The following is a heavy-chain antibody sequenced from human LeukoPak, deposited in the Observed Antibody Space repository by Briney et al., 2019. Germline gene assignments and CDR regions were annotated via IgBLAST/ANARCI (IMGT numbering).Heavy chain of an antibody. D-gene: IGHD3-3*01. V-gene: IGHV3-66*01. Sequence: GGSLRPSCAASGFTVSSNYMSWVRQAPGKGLEWVSVIYSGGSTYYADSVKGRFTISRDNSKNTLYLQMNSLRAEDTAVYYCARGRGYYFDYWGQGTLVTVSS. CDR2: IYSGGST. J-gene: IGHJ4*02. CDR1: GFTVSSNY. CDR3: ARGRGYYFDY.